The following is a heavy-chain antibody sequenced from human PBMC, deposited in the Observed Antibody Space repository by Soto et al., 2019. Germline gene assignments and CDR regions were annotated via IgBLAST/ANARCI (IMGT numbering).Heavy chain of an antibody. CDR2: IDPSDSYT. CDR3: ARHTPSSRTAYYYYGMDV. CDR1: GYSFTSYW. D-gene: IGHD6-13*01. V-gene: IGHV5-10-1*01. Sequence: VESLKISCNGSGYSFTSYWISWVRQMPGKGLEWMGRIDPSDSYTNYSPSFQGHVTISADKSISTAYLQWSSLKASDTAMYYCARHTPSSRTAYYYYGMDVWGQGTTVTVS. J-gene: IGHJ6*02.